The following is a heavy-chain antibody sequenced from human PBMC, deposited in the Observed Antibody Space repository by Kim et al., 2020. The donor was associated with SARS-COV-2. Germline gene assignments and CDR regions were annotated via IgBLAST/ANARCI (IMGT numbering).Heavy chain of an antibody. CDR3: AAGERDYGPLDY. J-gene: IGHJ4*02. CDR1: GFTFSTYA. CDR2: IYSGSSNT. V-gene: IGHV3-23*03. D-gene: IGHD4-17*01. Sequence: GGSLRLSCAASGFTFSTYAMNWVRQVPGKGLEWVSVIYSGSSNTYYANSVKGRFTISRDNSKNTLYLQMNSLRAEDTAIYYCAAGERDYGPLDYWGQGTLVTVSS.